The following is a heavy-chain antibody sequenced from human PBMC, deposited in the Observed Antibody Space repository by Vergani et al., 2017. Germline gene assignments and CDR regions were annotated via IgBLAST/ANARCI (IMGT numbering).Heavy chain of an antibody. J-gene: IGHJ4*02. CDR3: AKGKGRWLVLGPGNY. D-gene: IGHD6-19*01. CDR2: IYYSGST. V-gene: IGHV4-34*11. Sequence: QVQLQQWGAGLLKPSETLSLTCAVYGGSFSGYYWSWIRRPPGKGLEWIGYIYYSGSTNYNPALKSRVTISLDTSKNQFSLKLSSVTAEDTAVYYCAKGKGRWLVLGPGNYWGQGTLVTVSS. CDR1: GGSFSGYY.